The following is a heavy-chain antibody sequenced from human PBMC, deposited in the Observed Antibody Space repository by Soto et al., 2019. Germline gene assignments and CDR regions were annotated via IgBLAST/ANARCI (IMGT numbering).Heavy chain of an antibody. CDR3: ARVQGTARNAFDV. J-gene: IGHJ3*01. D-gene: IGHD6-6*01. CDR2: VSGSAGTT. V-gene: IGHV3-23*01. Sequence: EVQLLESGGGLVQPGGSLRLSCEASGFTFSIYVMTWVRQAPGKGLEWVSAVSGSAGTTYYADSVKGRFSISRDNSKEPLNLQMNHPAADDTAVDYCARVQGTARNAFDVWGHGTMVTVSS. CDR1: GFTFSIYV.